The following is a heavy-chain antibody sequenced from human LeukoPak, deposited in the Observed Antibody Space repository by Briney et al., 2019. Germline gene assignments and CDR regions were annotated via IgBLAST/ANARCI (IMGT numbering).Heavy chain of an antibody. CDR2: INPNSGGT. CDR3: ARDRADYYDSSGYCV. J-gene: IGHJ4*02. D-gene: IGHD3-22*01. Sequence: ASVKVCCKASGYTFTGYYMHWVRQAPGQGLEWMGWINPNSGGTNYAQKFQGRVTMTRDTSISTAYMELSRLRSDDTAVYYCARDRADYYDSSGYCVWGQGTLVTVSS. V-gene: IGHV1-2*02. CDR1: GYTFTGYY.